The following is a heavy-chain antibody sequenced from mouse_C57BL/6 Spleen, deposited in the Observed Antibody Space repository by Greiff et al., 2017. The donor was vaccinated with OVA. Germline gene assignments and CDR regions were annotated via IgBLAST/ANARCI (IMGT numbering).Heavy chain of an antibody. Sequence: VMLVESGPGLVAPSQSLSITCTVSGFSLTSYAISWVRQPPGKGLEWLGVIWPGGGTNYNSALKSRLSISKDNSKSQVFLKMNSLQTDDTARYYCARFYYGKEGYFDVWGTGTTVTVSS. CDR1: GFSLTSYA. CDR3: ARFYYGKEGYFDV. D-gene: IGHD2-1*01. J-gene: IGHJ1*03. V-gene: IGHV2-9-1*01. CDR2: IWPGGGT.